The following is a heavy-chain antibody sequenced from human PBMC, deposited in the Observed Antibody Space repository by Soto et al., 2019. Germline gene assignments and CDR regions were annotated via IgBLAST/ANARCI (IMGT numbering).Heavy chain of an antibody. CDR3: ARDHSSGWLNWFDP. D-gene: IGHD6-19*01. Sequence: SETLSLTCTVSCGSISSYYWSWIRQPPGKGLEWIGYIYYSGSTNYNPSLKSRVTISVDTSKNQFSLKLSSVTAADTAVYYCARDHSSGWLNWFDPWGQRTLVTVSS. CDR2: IYYSGST. V-gene: IGHV4-59*01. J-gene: IGHJ5*02. CDR1: CGSISSYY.